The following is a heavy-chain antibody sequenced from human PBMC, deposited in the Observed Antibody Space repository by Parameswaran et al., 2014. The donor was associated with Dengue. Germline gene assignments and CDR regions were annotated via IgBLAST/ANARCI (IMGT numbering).Heavy chain of an antibody. Sequence: PGKGLEWIGSIYYSGSTYYNPSLKSRVTISVDTSKNQFSLKLSSVTAADTAVYYCARATYYDFWSGYYSPRVGFGFFDYWGQGTLVTVSS. CDR3: ARATYYDFWSGYYSPRVGFGFFDY. V-gene: IGHV4-39*01. D-gene: IGHD3-3*01. J-gene: IGHJ4*02. CDR2: IYYSGST.